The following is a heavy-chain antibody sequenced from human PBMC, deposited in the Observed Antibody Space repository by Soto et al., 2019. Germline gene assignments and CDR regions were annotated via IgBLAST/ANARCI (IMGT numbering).Heavy chain of an antibody. CDR1: AYTLTESS. V-gene: IGHV1-24*01. D-gene: IGHD2-2*01. J-gene: IGHJ3*02. Sequence: GASVKVSCKISAYTLTESSMHWLLQAPGKGLEWMGGFDPEDGETIYAQKFQGRVTMTEDTSTDTAYMELSSLRFEDTAVYYCATLGHPDIVVVPAAIDRNAFDIWGQGTMVTVSS. CDR3: ATLGHPDIVVVPAAIDRNAFDI. CDR2: FDPEDGET.